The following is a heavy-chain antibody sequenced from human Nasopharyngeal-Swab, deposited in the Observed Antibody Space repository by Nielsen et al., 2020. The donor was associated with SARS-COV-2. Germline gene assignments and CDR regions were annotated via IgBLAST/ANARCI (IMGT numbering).Heavy chain of an antibody. J-gene: IGHJ6*03. V-gene: IGHV3-21*01. CDR3: ARVAYSSGWPYYMDV. Sequence: RQPPGKGLEWVSSISSSSSYIYYADSVKGRFTISRDNAKNSLYLQMNSLRAEDTAVYYCARVAYSSGWPYYMDVWGKGTTVTVSS. D-gene: IGHD6-19*01. CDR2: ISSSSSYI.